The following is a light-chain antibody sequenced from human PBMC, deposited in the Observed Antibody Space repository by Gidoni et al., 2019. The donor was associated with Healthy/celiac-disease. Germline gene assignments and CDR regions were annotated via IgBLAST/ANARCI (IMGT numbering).Light chain of an antibody. CDR3: QQYYSTPFT. V-gene: IGKV4-1*01. Sequence: IVMTQSPDSLALSLGERATINCKSSQSVLYSSNNKNYLAWYQQKPGQPPKLLIYWASTRESGVPDRFSGSGSGTDFTLTISSLQAEDVAVYYCQQYYSTPFTFGHGTKVDIK. CDR1: QSVLYSSNNKNY. CDR2: WAS. J-gene: IGKJ3*01.